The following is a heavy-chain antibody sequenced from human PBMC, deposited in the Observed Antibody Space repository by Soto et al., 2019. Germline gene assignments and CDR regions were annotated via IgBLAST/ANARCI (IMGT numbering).Heavy chain of an antibody. Sequence: SVKVSCKASGGTFSSYAISWVRQAPGQGLEWMGGIIPIFGTANHAQKFQGRVTITADESTSTAYMELSSLRSEDTAVYYCAVGYCSSTSCPRNYYYGMDVWVQGTTVTVSS. CDR3: AVGYCSSTSCPRNYYYGMDV. D-gene: IGHD2-2*01. V-gene: IGHV1-69*13. CDR1: GGTFSSYA. CDR2: IIPIFGTA. J-gene: IGHJ6*02.